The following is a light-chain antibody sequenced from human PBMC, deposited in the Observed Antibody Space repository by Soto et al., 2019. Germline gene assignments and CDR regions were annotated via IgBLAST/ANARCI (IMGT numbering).Light chain of an antibody. CDR3: QQSYSTPLT. CDR1: QSISSY. CDR2: AAS. V-gene: IGKV1-39*01. J-gene: IGKJ5*01. Sequence: DIQMTQSLSSLSASVGDSVTITCRASQSISSYLNWYQQKPGKAPKLLIYAASSLQSGVPSRFSGSGSGTYFTLSISRLQPEDFATYYCQQSYSTPLTFGRGTRLEIK.